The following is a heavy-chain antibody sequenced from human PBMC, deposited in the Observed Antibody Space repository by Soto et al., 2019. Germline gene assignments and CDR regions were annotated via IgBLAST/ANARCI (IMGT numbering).Heavy chain of an antibody. V-gene: IGHV1-2*02. CDR2: INPDSGGT. D-gene: IGHD5-18*01. CDR3: ARGGLGYTYGRFDY. Sequence: ASVKVSCKASGYTFSDYYIHWVRQAPGQRLEWMGGINPDSGGTNYAQKFQGRVTMARDTSISTVYMEVSRLRSDDTAVYYCARGGLGYTYGRFDYWGQGTLVTVSS. CDR1: GYTFSDYY. J-gene: IGHJ4*02.